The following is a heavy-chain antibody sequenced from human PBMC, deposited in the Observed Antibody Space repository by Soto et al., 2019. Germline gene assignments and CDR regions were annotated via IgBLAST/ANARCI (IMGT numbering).Heavy chain of an antibody. D-gene: IGHD2-2*01. V-gene: IGHV3-15*01. CDR2: IKSKTDDGTT. CDR3: TTDSSSWAYYYYFGMDV. Sequence: GGSLRLSCTVSGFTFSNAWMTWVRQAPGKGLEWVGRIKSKTDDGTTDYAAPVKGRFTISRDDSRNTLYLQMNSLKTEDTAVYYCTTDSSSWAYYYYFGMDVWGQGTTVTVSS. CDR1: GFTFSNAW. J-gene: IGHJ6*02.